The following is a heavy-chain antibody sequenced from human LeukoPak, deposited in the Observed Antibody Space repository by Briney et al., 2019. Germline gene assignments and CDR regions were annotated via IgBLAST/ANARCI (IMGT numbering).Heavy chain of an antibody. J-gene: IGHJ4*02. CDR3: ARGAEAETSPLDF. Sequence: ASVKVSCKASGGSFRTYPISWVRQAPGQGLEWMGGLTQFFRRTNYTQKFQGRLTISTDESSSTAYMELSDLRSDDTAVYYCARGAEAETSPLDFWGQGTLVIV. CDR2: LTQFFRRT. V-gene: IGHV1-69*05. D-gene: IGHD6-13*01. CDR1: GGSFRTYP.